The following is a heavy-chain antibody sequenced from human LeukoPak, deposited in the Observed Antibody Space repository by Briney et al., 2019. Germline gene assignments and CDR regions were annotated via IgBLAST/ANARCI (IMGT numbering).Heavy chain of an antibody. CDR2: ISYDGSNK. D-gene: IGHD3-9*01. V-gene: IGHV3-30*18. CDR1: GFTFSSYG. CDR3: AKSRDWFSNWFDP. Sequence: GGSLRLSCAASGFTFSSYGMHWVRQAPGKGLEWVAVISYDGSNKYYADSVKGRFTISRDNSKNTLYLQMNSLRAEDTAVYYCAKSRDWFSNWFDPRGQGTLVTVSS. J-gene: IGHJ5*02.